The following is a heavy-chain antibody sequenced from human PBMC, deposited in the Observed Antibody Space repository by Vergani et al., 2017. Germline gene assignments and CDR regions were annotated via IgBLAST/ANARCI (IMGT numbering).Heavy chain of an antibody. CDR1: GVSMQSGSFY. D-gene: IGHD3-9*01. Sequence: QVQLHESGPGLVKPSETLSLICSVSGVSMQSGSFYWTWIRQTAERRLEWMGRVYPSGTTNYNPSLNGRVTIFVDKSKNILSLRLNSVTAADTAVYYCARRSGIVYDIFSGTQYFFDFWGQGTLVTVSS. V-gene: IGHV4-61*02. CDR2: VYPSGTT. J-gene: IGHJ4*02. CDR3: ARRSGIVYDIFSGTQYFFDF.